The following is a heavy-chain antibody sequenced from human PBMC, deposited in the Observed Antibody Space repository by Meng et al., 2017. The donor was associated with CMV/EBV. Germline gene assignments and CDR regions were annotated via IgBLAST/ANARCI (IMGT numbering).Heavy chain of an antibody. D-gene: IGHD1-7*01. CDR3: SARRTGTSSGWFDP. Sequence: GGSLRLSCAASGFTFSSYAMSWVRQAPGKGLEWVSAISGSGGSTYYADSVKGRFTISRDNSKNTLYLQMNSRRAEGTAVYYCSARRTGTSSGWFDPWGQGTLVTVSS. CDR1: GFTFSSYA. CDR2: ISGSGGST. J-gene: IGHJ5*02. V-gene: IGHV3-23*01.